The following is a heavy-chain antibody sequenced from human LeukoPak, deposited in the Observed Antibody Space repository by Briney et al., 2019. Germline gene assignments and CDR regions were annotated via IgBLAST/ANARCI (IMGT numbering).Heavy chain of an antibody. Sequence: GGSLRLSCAASGFTFSSYSMNWVRQAPGKGLEWVSYISSSSSTIYYADSVKGRFTISRDNAKNSLYLQMNSLRDEDTAVYYCATDYVWGSYRGGEYYFDYWGQGTLVTVSS. CDR3: ATDYVWGSYRGGEYYFDY. J-gene: IGHJ4*02. CDR2: ISSSSSTI. D-gene: IGHD3-16*02. CDR1: GFTFSSYS. V-gene: IGHV3-48*02.